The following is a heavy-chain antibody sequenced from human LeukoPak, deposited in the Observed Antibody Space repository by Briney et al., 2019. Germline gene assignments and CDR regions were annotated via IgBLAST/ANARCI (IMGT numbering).Heavy chain of an antibody. CDR1: GVSISSYY. Sequence: PSETLSLTCTVSGVSISSYYWSWLRQPPGKGLEWIGYIYYSGSTNYNPSLKSRVTISVDTSKNQFSLKLSSVTAADTAVYYCARFPYYYYGMDVWGQGTTVTVSS. V-gene: IGHV4-59*01. CDR3: ARFPYYYYGMDV. J-gene: IGHJ6*02. CDR2: IYYSGST.